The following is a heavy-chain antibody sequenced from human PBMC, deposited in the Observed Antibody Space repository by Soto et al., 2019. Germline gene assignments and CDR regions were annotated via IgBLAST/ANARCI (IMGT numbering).Heavy chain of an antibody. Sequence: PSQTLSLTCAISGDSVSSNSAAWNWIRQSPSRGLEWLGRTYYRSKWYNDYAVSVKSRITINPDTSKNQFSLQLNSVTPEDTAVYYCARANGYSSSWSPAFDIWGQGTMVTVSS. CDR1: GDSVSSNSAA. CDR3: ARANGYSSSWSPAFDI. CDR2: TYYRSKWYN. D-gene: IGHD6-13*01. V-gene: IGHV6-1*01. J-gene: IGHJ3*02.